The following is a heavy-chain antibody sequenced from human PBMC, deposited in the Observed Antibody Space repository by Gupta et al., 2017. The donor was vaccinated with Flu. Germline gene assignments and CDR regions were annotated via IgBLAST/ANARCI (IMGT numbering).Heavy chain of an antibody. V-gene: IGHV3-23*01. Sequence: EVQLLESGGGLAQPGGSLRLSCADSGFMFSSYAMSWVRQAPGKGLEWVSGISGSGSNTYYADSVKGRFTISRDNSENTLYLQMNSLRADDTAVYYCAKGDTFYSDSSGYPNWGQGALVTVSS. CDR3: AKGDTFYSDSSGYPN. CDR2: ISGSGSNT. CDR1: GFMFSSYA. D-gene: IGHD3-22*01. J-gene: IGHJ4*02.